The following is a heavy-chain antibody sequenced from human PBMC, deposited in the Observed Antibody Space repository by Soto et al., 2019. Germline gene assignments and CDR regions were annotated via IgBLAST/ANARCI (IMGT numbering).Heavy chain of an antibody. CDR2: IHHTGST. J-gene: IGHJ5*02. CDR1: GRSISEINSY. D-gene: IGHD5-12*01. CDR3: ARPEGGYGSGYSWFDP. Sequence: PSETLSLTCSVSGRSISEINSYWGWIRQTPGEGLEWIGTIHHTGSTYYNPSLKSRVIISLDTSKNQFSLKLSSVTAADTALYYCARPEGGYGSGYSWFDPWGQETRVTAPQ. V-gene: IGHV4-39*01.